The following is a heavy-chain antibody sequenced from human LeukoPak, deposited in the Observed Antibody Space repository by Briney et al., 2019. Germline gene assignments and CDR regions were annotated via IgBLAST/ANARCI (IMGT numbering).Heavy chain of an antibody. CDR3: ARVRPLITMVRGVISH. D-gene: IGHD3-10*01. Sequence: PSEPLSLTCAVYGGSFSGYYWSWLRQPPGKGLEWIGEINHSGSTNYNPSLKSRVTLSVDTSKNQFSLKLSSVTAADTAVYYCARVRPLITMVRGVISHWGQGTLVTVSS. CDR1: GGSFSGYY. CDR2: INHSGST. J-gene: IGHJ4*02. V-gene: IGHV4-34*01.